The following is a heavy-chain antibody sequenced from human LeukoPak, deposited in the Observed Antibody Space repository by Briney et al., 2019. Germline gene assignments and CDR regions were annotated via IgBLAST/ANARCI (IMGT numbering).Heavy chain of an antibody. Sequence: ASVKVSCKASGGTFSSYAISWVRHAPGQGLEWMGGIIPIFGTANYAQKFQGRVTITADESTSTAYMELSSLRSEDTAVYYCARDRAVTTYYDAFDIWGQGTMVTVSS. V-gene: IGHV1-69*13. CDR1: GGTFSSYA. CDR3: ARDRAVTTYYDAFDI. J-gene: IGHJ3*02. CDR2: IIPIFGTA. D-gene: IGHD4-17*01.